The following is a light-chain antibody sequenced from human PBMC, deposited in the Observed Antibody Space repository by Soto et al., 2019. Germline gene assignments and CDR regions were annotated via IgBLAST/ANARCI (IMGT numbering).Light chain of an antibody. CDR1: SSDVGGYNY. CDR3: SSYTSISTLVI. CDR2: EVR. Sequence: QSALTQPASVSGSPGQSITISCTGTSSDVGGYNYVSWYQQHSGKAPKLMIYEVRNRPSGVSNRFSGSKSGNTASLTISGLQAEDEADYYCSSYTSISTLVIFGGGTKVTVL. J-gene: IGLJ2*01. V-gene: IGLV2-14*01.